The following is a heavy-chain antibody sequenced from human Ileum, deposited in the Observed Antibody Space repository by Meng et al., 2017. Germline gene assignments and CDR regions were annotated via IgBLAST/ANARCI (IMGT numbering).Heavy chain of an antibody. CDR1: GGSFSAYD. Sequence: QAQLQQWGAGLLRPADTLSLTWGVYGGSFSAYDWTWIRQPPGKGLEWIGEINHSATTYYSPSLMGRVSVSVDTSKNQFSLKLTSVTAADTAVYYCARSERSVYWYFDLWGRGTLVTVSS. J-gene: IGHJ2*01. CDR2: INHSATT. CDR3: ARSERSVYWYFDL. V-gene: IGHV4-34*01. D-gene: IGHD1-26*01.